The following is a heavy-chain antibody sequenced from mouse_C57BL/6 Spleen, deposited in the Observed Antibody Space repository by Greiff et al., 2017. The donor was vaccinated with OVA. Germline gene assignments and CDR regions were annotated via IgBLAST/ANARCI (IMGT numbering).Heavy chain of an antibody. Sequence: EVKLMESGPGLVKPSQPLSLTCSVTGYSITSGYYWNWIRQFPGTKLEWMGYISYDGSNNYNPSLKNRISITRDTSKNQFFLKLNSVTTEDTATYYCARDRGANWDYFDYWGQGTTLTVSS. CDR3: ARDRGANWDYFDY. V-gene: IGHV3-6*01. D-gene: IGHD4-1*01. CDR2: ISYDGSN. J-gene: IGHJ2*01. CDR1: GYSITSGYY.